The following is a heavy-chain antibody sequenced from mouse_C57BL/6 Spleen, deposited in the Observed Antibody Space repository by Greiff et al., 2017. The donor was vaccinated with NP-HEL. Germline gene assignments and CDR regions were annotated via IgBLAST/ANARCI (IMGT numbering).Heavy chain of an antibody. CDR1: GYTFTGYW. CDR2: ILPGSGST. J-gene: IGHJ3*01. CDR3: ARRAYYSNYEAWFAY. D-gene: IGHD2-5*01. V-gene: IGHV1-9*01. Sequence: QVQLQQSGAELMKPGASVKLSCKATGYTFTGYWIEWVKQRPGHGLEWIGEILPGSGSTNYNEKFKGKATFTADTSSNTAYMQLSSLTTEDSAIYYCARRAYYSNYEAWFAYWGQGTLVTVSA.